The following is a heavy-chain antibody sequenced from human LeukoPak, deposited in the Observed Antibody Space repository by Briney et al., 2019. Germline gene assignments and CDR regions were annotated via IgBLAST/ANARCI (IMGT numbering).Heavy chain of an antibody. J-gene: IGHJ4*02. V-gene: IGHV4-39*01. D-gene: IGHD2-21*01. CDR2: IYYGGTT. CDR3: ARRGLVVVPL. CDR1: GVSVGSSDSS. Sequence: SETLSLTCTVSGVSVGSSDSSWVWVRQPPGKGLEWVGSIYYGGTTHYNPSLKSRVTVSVYTSKNQFSLSLTSVTAADTAVYYCARRGLVVVPLWGQGTLVTVSS.